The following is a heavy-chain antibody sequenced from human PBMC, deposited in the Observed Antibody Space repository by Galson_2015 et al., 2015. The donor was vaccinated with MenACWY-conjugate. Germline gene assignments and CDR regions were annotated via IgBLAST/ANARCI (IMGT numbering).Heavy chain of an antibody. Sequence: PALVKPTQTLTLTCTFSGFSLTTTGVGVAWIRQPPGKALEWLALIYWDDDKRYRPSLRSRPTVTKDTSKNRVVLTMTNVDPVDTATYYCAHSGEYCSRTSCYYFDYWGQGAPVTVSS. V-gene: IGHV2-5*02. CDR1: GFSLTTTGVG. CDR3: AHSGEYCSRTSCYYFDY. J-gene: IGHJ4*02. D-gene: IGHD2-2*01. CDR2: IYWDDDK.